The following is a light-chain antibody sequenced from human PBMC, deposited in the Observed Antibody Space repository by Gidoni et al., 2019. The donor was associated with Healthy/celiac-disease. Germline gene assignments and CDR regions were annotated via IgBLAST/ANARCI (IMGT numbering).Light chain of an antibody. V-gene: IGKV3-20*01. J-gene: IGKJ4*01. CDR1: QSVSRSY. CDR2: GAS. CDR3: QQYGSSPLT. Sequence: EIVLTQSPGTLPLSPGERATLPCRASQSVSRSYLAWYQQKPGQAPRLLIYGASRRATGIPDRFSGSGSGTDFTLTISRLEPEDFAVYYCQQYGSSPLTFGGGTKVEIK.